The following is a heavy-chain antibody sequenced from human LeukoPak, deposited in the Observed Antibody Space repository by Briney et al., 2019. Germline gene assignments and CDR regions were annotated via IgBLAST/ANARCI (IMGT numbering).Heavy chain of an antibody. V-gene: IGHV3-7*03. CDR1: GFTFSAHW. CDR2: IKEDGSEK. D-gene: IGHD4-23*01. J-gene: IGHJ4*02. Sequence: GGSLRLSCAASGFTFSAHWMSWVRQAPGKGLEWVANIKEDGSEKYYVDSVKGRFTISRDIAKNSLYLQMNSLRSDDTAVYYCARDWVVTARVPFDYWGQGTLVTVSS. CDR3: ARDWVVTARVPFDY.